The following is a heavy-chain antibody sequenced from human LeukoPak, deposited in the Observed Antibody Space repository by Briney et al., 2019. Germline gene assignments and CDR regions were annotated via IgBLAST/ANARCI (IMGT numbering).Heavy chain of an antibody. D-gene: IGHD3-9*01. CDR2: ISGRSDNT. V-gene: IGHV3-23*01. CDR3: AKWGDYDVLTGYSASDF. CDR1: GYLFSNYA. Sequence: GGSLRLFCAASGYLFSNYAIYWVRRSPGEGLEWVSAISGRSDNTFCGDSVEGRFTLSRHRSENTLYLQMNRLIADDTVVYYCAKWGDYDVLTGYSASDFWGQGTLVTVSS. J-gene: IGHJ4*02.